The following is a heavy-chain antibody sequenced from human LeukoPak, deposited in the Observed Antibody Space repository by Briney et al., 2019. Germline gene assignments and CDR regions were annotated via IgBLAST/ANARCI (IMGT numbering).Heavy chain of an antibody. CDR3: ARHLFWVAPIDY. CDR1: GFTVSSNY. CDR2: IYSGGST. V-gene: IGHV3-53*01. J-gene: IGHJ4*02. D-gene: IGHD3-3*01. Sequence: GGSLRLSCAASGFTVSSNYMSWVRQAPGKGLEWVSVIYSGGSTYYADSVKGRFTISRDNSKNTLYLQMNSLRAEDTAVYYCARHLFWVAPIDYWGQGTLVTVSS.